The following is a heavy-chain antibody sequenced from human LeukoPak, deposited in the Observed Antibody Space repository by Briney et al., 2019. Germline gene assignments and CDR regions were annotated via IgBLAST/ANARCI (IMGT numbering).Heavy chain of an antibody. J-gene: IGHJ4*02. V-gene: IGHV1-3*01. D-gene: IGHD3-10*01. CDR3: ARDTGDYYGSGSFDY. CDR2: INAGNGNT. Sequence: ASVKVSCKASGYTFTSYAMHWVRQAPGQRLEWMGWINAGNGNTKYSQKFQGRVTITRDTSASTAYMEQSSLRSEDTAVYYCARDTGDYYGSGSFDYWGQGTLVTVSS. CDR1: GYTFTSYA.